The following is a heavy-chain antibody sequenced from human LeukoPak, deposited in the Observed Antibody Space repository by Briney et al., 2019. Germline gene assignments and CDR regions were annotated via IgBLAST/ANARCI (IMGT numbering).Heavy chain of an antibody. D-gene: IGHD2-21*02. CDR3: ARHGDHLSPFQT. V-gene: IGHV4-39*01. CDR1: GGSISSTSYY. J-gene: IGHJ5*02. Sequence: KTSETLSLTCTVSGGSISSTSYYWGWIRQPPGKGLEWIGTINYSGSTYYNPSLKSRVTISVDTSKNQISLKLNSVTAADTAMYYCARHGDHLSPFQTWGQGTLVTVSS. CDR2: INYSGST.